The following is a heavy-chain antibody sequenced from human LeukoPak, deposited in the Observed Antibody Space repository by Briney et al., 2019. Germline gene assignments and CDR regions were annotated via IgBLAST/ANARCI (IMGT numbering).Heavy chain of an antibody. V-gene: IGHV3-23*01. CDR1: GFTFSTYA. CDR3: AKDTREMDV. CDR2: ISGSGGST. J-gene: IGHJ6*04. Sequence: GGTLRLSCATSGFTFSTYAMNWVRQAPGKGLEWVSVISGSGGSTYYADSVKGRFTTSRDNSKNTLYLQMNSLRAEDTAVYYCAKDTREMDVWGKGTTVTISS.